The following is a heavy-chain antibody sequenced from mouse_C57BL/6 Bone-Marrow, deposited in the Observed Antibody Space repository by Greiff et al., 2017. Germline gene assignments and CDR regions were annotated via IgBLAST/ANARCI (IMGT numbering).Heavy chain of an antibody. V-gene: IGHV1-85*01. CDR3: AGYYGSSYWYFDV. Sequence: VKLQQSGPELVKPGASVKLSCKASGYTFTSYDINWVKQRPGQGLEWIGLSYPRDGSTKYNEKFKGKATLTVDTYSSTAYMERHSLTSEDSAVYYCAGYYGSSYWYFDVWGTGTTLTVSS. CDR1: GYTFTSYD. CDR2: SYPRDGST. D-gene: IGHD1-1*01. J-gene: IGHJ1*03.